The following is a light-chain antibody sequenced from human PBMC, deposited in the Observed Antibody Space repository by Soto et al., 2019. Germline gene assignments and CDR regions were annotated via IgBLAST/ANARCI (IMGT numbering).Light chain of an antibody. CDR3: QKYNSAPRAWT. CDR2: AAS. V-gene: IGKV1-27*01. Sequence: DIQMTQSPSPLSASVGDRVTITCRASQGISNYLAWYQQKPGKVPKLLIYAASTLQSGVPSRFSGSGSGTDFTLTISSLQPEDVATYYCQKYNSAPRAWTFGQGTKVDIK. CDR1: QGISNY. J-gene: IGKJ1*01.